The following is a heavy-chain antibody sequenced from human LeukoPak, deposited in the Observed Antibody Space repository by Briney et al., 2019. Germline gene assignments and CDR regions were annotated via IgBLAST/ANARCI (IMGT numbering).Heavy chain of an antibody. CDR2: IKQDGSEE. Sequence: PGGSLRLSCAASGFTFSSYAMHWVRQAPGKGLEWVANIKQDGSEEYYVDSVKGRFTISRDNAKNSLYLQMNSLRAEDTAVYYCARWEGNGYYFDYRGQGTLVTISS. D-gene: IGHD3-22*01. V-gene: IGHV3-7*01. J-gene: IGHJ4*02. CDR1: GFTFSSYA. CDR3: ARWEGNGYYFDY.